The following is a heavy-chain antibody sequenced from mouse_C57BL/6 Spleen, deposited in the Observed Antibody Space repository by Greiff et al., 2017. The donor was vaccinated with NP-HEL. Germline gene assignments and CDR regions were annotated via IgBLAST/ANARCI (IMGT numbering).Heavy chain of an antibody. Sequence: VQLQQPGAELVKPGASVKLSCKASGYTFTSYWMQWVKQRPGQGLEWIGEIDPSDSYTNYNQKFKGKATLTVDTSSSTAYMQLSSLTSEDSAVYYCARGPEGYAMDYWGQGTSVTVSP. CDR3: ARGPEGYAMDY. V-gene: IGHV1-50*01. J-gene: IGHJ4*01. CDR2: IDPSDSYT. CDR1: GYTFTSYW.